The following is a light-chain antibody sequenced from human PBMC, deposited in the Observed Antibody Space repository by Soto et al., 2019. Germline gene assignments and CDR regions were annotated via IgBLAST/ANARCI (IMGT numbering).Light chain of an antibody. J-gene: IGKJ1*01. Sequence: DIVMTQSPATLSVSPGERATLSCRASENIAFSLAWYQQKPGQSPRLLIYGASLRATGIPARFSGSGSATQFTLTISSLQSEDFAVYYCQQYNNLPPWTFGQGTKVEIK. CDR1: ENIAFS. CDR3: QQYNNLPPWT. CDR2: GAS. V-gene: IGKV3-15*01.